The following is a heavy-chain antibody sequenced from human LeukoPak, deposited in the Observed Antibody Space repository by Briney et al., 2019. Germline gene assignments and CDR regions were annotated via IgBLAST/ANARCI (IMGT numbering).Heavy chain of an antibody. CDR1: GFTFSSYG. CDR3: AKDGSPGWYFDY. Sequence: GGSLRLSCAASGFTFSSYGMHWVRQAPGKGLEWVAVIPYDGSNKYYADSVKGRFTISRDNSKNTLYLQMNSLRAEDTAVYYCAKDGSPGWYFDYWGQGTLVTVSS. V-gene: IGHV3-30*18. D-gene: IGHD3-9*01. CDR2: IPYDGSNK. J-gene: IGHJ4*02.